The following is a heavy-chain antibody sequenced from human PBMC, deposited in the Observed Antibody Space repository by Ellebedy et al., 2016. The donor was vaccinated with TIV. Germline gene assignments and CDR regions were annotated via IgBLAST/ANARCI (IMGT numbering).Heavy chain of an antibody. J-gene: IGHJ6*04. CDR1: GYTFTSYG. D-gene: IGHD3-9*01. CDR3: AREIVGYYDISGGGMDV. V-gene: IGHV1-18*01. CDR2: ISAYNGNT. Sequence: AASVTVSCKASGYTFTSYGISWVRQAPGQGLEWMGWISAYNGNTNYAQKLQGRVTMTTDTSTSTAYMELRSLRSDDTAVYYCAREIVGYYDISGGGMDVWGKGTTVTVSS.